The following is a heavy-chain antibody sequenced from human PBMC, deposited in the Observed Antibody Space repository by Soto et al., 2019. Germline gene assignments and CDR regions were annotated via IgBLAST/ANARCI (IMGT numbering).Heavy chain of an antibody. V-gene: IGHV4-31*03. CDR2: IFHSGST. J-gene: IGHJ4*02. CDR1: GGSITSGGYY. Sequence: QVQLQESGPGLVKPSQTLSLTCTVSGGSITSGGYYWHWIRQHPVQCLEWIGYIFHSGSTHYNPYLKSRLTMSAGTSKSQLSLSLTSVTAADTAVHYWGIGGASFTGPAGYWGQGTLVTVSS. D-gene: IGHD3-16*01. CDR3: GIGGASFTGPAGY.